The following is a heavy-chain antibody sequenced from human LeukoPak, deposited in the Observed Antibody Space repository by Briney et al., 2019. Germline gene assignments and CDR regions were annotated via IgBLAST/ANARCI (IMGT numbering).Heavy chain of an antibody. CDR1: GFTFSSYG. J-gene: IGHJ4*02. V-gene: IGHV3-30*02. CDR2: IRYDGSNK. D-gene: IGHD6-13*01. Sequence: PGGSLRLSCAASGFTFSSYGMHWVRQAPGKGLEWVAFIRYDGSNKYYADSVKGRFTISRDNSKNTLYLQTNSLRAEDTAVYYCAKTAAQDYLNFDYWGQETLVTVSS. CDR3: AKTAAQDYLNFDY.